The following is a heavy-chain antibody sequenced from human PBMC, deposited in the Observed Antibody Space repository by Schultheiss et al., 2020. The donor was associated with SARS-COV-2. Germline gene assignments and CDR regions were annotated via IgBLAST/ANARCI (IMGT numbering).Heavy chain of an antibody. Sequence: SQTLSLTCTVSGGSISSYYSSWIRQPAGKGLEWIGRIYTSGSTNYNPSLKSRVTMSVDTSKNQFSLKLSSVTAADTAVYYCARGPGSTRDYYGMDVWGQGTTVTVSS. J-gene: IGHJ6*02. CDR1: GGSISSYY. D-gene: IGHD3-10*01. CDR2: IYTSGST. CDR3: ARGPGSTRDYYGMDV. V-gene: IGHV4-4*07.